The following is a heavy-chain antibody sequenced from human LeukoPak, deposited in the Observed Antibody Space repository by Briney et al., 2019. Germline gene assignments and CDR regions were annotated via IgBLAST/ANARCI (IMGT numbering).Heavy chain of an antibody. CDR3: ARLYGYDY. J-gene: IGHJ4*02. CDR1: GGSISSSSYY. Sequence: SETLSLTCTVSGGSISSSSYYWGWIRQPPGKGLEWIGSIYYSWSTYYNPSLKSRITISVDTSKNQYSLKLSSVTAAYTAVYYCARLYGYDYWSQGTRVTVSS. CDR2: IYYSWST. D-gene: IGHD5-24*01. V-gene: IGHV4-39*01.